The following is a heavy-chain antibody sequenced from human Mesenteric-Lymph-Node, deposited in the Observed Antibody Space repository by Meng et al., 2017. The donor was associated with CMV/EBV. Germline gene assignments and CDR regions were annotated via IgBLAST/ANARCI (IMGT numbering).Heavy chain of an antibody. CDR1: GGPISSFY. Sequence: SETLSLTCTVSGGPISSFYWSWIRQPPGKGLEWIGYIYYSGGTNYNPSLKSRVTISEDTSKNQFSLKLSSVTAADTAVYYCARVGYFDDIDYWGQGTLVTVSS. V-gene: IGHV4-59*01. CDR3: ARVGYFDDIDY. D-gene: IGHD5-18*01. CDR2: IYYSGGT. J-gene: IGHJ4*02.